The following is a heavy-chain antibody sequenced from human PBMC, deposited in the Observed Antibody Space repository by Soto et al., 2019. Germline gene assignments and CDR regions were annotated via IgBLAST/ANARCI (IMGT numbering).Heavy chain of an antibody. J-gene: IGHJ5*02. CDR2: IYYNGTT. CDR1: GGSISSDANY. D-gene: IGHD3-10*01. CDR3: ARGRGVVTPDHNNWFDP. V-gene: IGHV4-31*11. Sequence: PSETLSLTCAVSGGSISSDANYWSWIRQHPGKGLEWIGYIYYNGTTSYNPSLKSRVTISLDTSKNQFSLKLTSVTAADTAVYYCARGRGVVTPDHNNWFDPWGLGTLVTVSS.